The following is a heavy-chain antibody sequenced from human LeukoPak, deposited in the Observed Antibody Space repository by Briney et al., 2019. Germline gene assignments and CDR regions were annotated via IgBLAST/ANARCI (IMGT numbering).Heavy chain of an antibody. V-gene: IGHV3-21*01. J-gene: IGHJ4*02. CDR1: GFTFSSYS. CDR2: ISSSSSYI. Sequence: GGSLRLSCAASGFTFSSYSMNWVRQAPGKGLEWVSSISSSSSYIYYADSVKGRFTISRDNAKNPLYLQMNSLRAEDTVVYYCARDPPYSSSPIDYWGQGTLVTVSS. D-gene: IGHD6-6*01. CDR3: ARDPPYSSSPIDY.